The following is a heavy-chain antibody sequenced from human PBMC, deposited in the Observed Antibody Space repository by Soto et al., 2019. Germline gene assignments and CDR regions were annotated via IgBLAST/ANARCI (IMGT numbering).Heavy chain of an antibody. CDR2: TYYNTIWYT. D-gene: IGHD3-10*01. Sequence: SQTQSPLCSISADGISHTSPACHWIRKSPSGGLEWLGRTYYNTIWYTDFALSLGSRLIISPDTSKNQVSLQLTSVTSEDKAVYYCARNYYGSRDYF. CDR1: ADGISHTSPA. V-gene: IGHV6-1*01. J-gene: IGHJ4*01. CDR3: ARNYYGSRDYF.